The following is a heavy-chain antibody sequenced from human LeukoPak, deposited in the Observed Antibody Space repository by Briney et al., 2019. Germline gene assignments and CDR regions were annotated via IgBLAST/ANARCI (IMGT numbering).Heavy chain of an antibody. Sequence: ASVKVSCKASGYTFTSYYMHWVRQAPGQGLEWMGIINPSGGSTTYAQMFQGRVTMTRDTSTSTVYMELSSLRSEDTAVYYCARADSCSGGSCYGPHFDYWGQGTLVTVSS. V-gene: IGHV1-46*01. D-gene: IGHD2-15*01. CDR2: INPSGGST. CDR3: ARADSCSGGSCYGPHFDY. CDR1: GYTFTSYY. J-gene: IGHJ4*02.